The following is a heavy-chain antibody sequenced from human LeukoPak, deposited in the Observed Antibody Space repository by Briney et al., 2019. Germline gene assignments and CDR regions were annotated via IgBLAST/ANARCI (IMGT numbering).Heavy chain of an antibody. D-gene: IGHD3-22*01. CDR1: GGSISSGGYS. V-gene: IGHV4-30-2*01. CDR2: IYHSGST. J-gene: IGHJ4*02. Sequence: MTSETLSLTCAVSGGSISSGGYSWSWIRQPPGKGLEWIGYIYHSGSTYYNPSLKSRVAISVDRSKNQFSLKLSSVTAADTAVYYCARGRRYYYDSSGYYGYWGQGTLVTVSS. CDR3: ARGRRYYYDSSGYYGY.